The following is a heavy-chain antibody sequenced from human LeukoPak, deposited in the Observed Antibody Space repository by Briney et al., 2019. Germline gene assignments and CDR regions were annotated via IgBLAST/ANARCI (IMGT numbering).Heavy chain of an antibody. CDR3: ARDIVIIPAAIPLPATD. CDR2: INPNSGGT. V-gene: IGHV1-2*02. Sequence: ASVTVSCKASGYTFTGYYMHWVRQAPGQGLEWMGWINPNSGGTNYAQKFQGRVTMTRDTSISTAYMELSRLRSDDTAMYYCARDIVIIPAAIPLPATDWGQGTLATVSS. J-gene: IGHJ4*02. D-gene: IGHD2-2*01. CDR1: GYTFTGYY.